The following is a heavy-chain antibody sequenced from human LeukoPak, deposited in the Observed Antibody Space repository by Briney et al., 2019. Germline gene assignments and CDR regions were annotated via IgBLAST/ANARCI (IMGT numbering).Heavy chain of an antibody. D-gene: IGHD3-3*01. CDR2: INHSGST. Sequence: SETLSLTCAVYGGSFSGYYWSWIRQPPGKGLEWIGEINHSGSTNYNPSLKSRVTISVDTSKNQFSLKLSSVTAADTAVYYCARAQYYDFWSGYYTNWFDPWGQGTLVTVSS. CDR3: ARAQYYDFWSGYYTNWFDP. CDR1: GGSFSGYY. J-gene: IGHJ5*02. V-gene: IGHV4-34*01.